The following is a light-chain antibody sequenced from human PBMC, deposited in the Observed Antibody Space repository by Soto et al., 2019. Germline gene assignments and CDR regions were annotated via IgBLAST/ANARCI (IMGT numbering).Light chain of an antibody. CDR3: QHYGTSRIT. CDR2: GAS. CDR1: QSVTSNY. J-gene: IGKJ5*01. Sequence: EIVMTQSPATLSVSRGERATLSCRASQSVTSNYLAWYQQKPGQAPRLLIYGASSRATGIPDRFSGSGSGTDFTLTISRLESEDFAVYYCQHYGTSRITFGQGTRLEI. V-gene: IGKV3-20*01.